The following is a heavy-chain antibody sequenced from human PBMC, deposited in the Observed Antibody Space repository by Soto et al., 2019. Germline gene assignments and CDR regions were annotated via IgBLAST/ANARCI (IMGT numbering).Heavy chain of an antibody. CDR1: GGSSSRHT. Sequence: QVQLVQSGAEVKKPGSSVKVSCKASGGSSSRHTINWVRQAPGQGLEWIGSMIYILGITNYAQKCQGRVTRTADQSTSTAYMELIGLRSDDTAVSYCARHINEGYADSGDGRRNHWGQGSLVTVSS. CDR3: ARHINEGYADSGDGRRNH. CDR2: MIYILGIT. J-gene: IGHJ5*02. D-gene: IGHD4-17*01. V-gene: IGHV1-69*02.